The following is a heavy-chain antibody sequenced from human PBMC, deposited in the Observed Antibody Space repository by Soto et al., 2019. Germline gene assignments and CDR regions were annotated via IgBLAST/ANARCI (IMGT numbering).Heavy chain of an antibody. CDR3: ARLRDYYYYGMDV. J-gene: IGHJ6*02. V-gene: IGHV4-39*01. CDR1: GGSISSSSYY. CDR2: IYYSGST. Sequence: SETLSLTCTVSGGSISSSSYYWGWIRQPPGKGLEWIGSIYYSGSTYYNPSLKSRVTISVDTSKNQFSLKLSSVTAADTAVYYCARLRDYYYYGMDVWGQGTTVTVSS.